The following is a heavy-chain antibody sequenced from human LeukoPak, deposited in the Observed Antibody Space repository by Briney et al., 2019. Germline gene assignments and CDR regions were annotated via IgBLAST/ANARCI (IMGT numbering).Heavy chain of an antibody. V-gene: IGHV3-23*01. J-gene: IGHJ3*02. CDR3: AKVRNWSGDAFDI. CDR1: GFTFSSYA. CDR2: ISGSGGST. Sequence: QSGGSLRLSCAASGFTFSSYAMSWVRQAPGKGLEWVSAISGSGGSTYYADSVKGRFTTSRDNSKNTLYLQMNSLRAEDTAVYYCAKVRNWSGDAFDIWGQGTMVTVSS. D-gene: IGHD3-3*01.